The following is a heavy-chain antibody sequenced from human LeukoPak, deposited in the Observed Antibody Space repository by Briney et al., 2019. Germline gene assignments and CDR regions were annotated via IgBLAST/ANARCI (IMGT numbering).Heavy chain of an antibody. CDR1: GGSISSSDSY. J-gene: IGHJ5*02. Sequence: SETLSLTCTVSGGSISSSDSYWGWIRQPPGKGLEWIGSMYYNGSTYYNPSLKSRVTISVDTSKNQFSLKLNSVTAADTAVYYCARHPPRDCSSSSCYKRWFDPWGQGTLVTVSS. V-gene: IGHV4-39*01. D-gene: IGHD2-2*02. CDR2: MYYNGST. CDR3: ARHPPRDCSSSSCYKRWFDP.